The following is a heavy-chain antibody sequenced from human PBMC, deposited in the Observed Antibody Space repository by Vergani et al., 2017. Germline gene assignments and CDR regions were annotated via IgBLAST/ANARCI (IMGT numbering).Heavy chain of an antibody. D-gene: IGHD3-16*02. CDR1: GFTFSRYA. CDR2: IKSKTDGGTT. V-gene: IGHV3-15*01. CDR3: TTDRSYDYVWGSYRYYRAFDY. Sequence: EVQLLESGGGLVQPGGSLRLSCAASGFTFSRYAMSWVRQAPGKGLEWVGRIKSKTDGGTTDYAAPVKGRFTISRDDSKNTLYLQMNSLKTEATAVYYCTTDRSYDYVWGSYRYYRAFDYWGQGTLVTVSS. J-gene: IGHJ4*02.